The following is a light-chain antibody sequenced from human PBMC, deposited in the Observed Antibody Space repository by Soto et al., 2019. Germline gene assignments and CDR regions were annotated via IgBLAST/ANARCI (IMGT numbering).Light chain of an antibody. CDR2: GAS. J-gene: IGKJ1*01. Sequence: EIVLTQSPGTLALSPGERATLSCRASQSVSSSYLAWYQQKPGQAPMLLIYGASSRSTGIPDRFSGSGPGTDFTLTISRLAPEDLAVYYCQQYGSSPLTLGQGTKVEIK. CDR1: QSVSSSY. CDR3: QQYGSSPLT. V-gene: IGKV3-20*01.